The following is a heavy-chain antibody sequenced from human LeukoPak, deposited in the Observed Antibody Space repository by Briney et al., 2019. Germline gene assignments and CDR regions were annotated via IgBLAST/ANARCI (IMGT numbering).Heavy chain of an antibody. CDR1: GDSISSYS. Sequence: SETLSLTCTVSGDSISSYSWSWIRQPAGKGLEWIGHVYSSGNTNYNPSLKSRVALSLDTSRNHFSLNLSSVTAADTAVYYCTRGYYYASNGYYFGGPHFDSWGQGTLVTVCS. V-gene: IGHV4-4*07. J-gene: IGHJ4*02. D-gene: IGHD3-22*01. CDR2: VYSSGNT. CDR3: TRGYYYASNGYYFGGPHFDS.